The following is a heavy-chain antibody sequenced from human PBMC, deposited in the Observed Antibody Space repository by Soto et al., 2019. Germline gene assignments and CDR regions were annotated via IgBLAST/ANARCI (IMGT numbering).Heavy chain of an antibody. CDR1: GFTFSRSW. Sequence: EVQLVESGGGLVQPGGSLRLSCAASGFTFSRSWMSWVRQAPGKGLEWVAKIKQDGSEKYYVDSVKGRFTISRDNAKNSLYLQMNSLRADDTAVYFCARDLIPAACFDYWGQGTLVTVSS. CDR3: ARDLIPAACFDY. D-gene: IGHD6-13*01. V-gene: IGHV3-7*01. CDR2: IKQDGSEK. J-gene: IGHJ4*02.